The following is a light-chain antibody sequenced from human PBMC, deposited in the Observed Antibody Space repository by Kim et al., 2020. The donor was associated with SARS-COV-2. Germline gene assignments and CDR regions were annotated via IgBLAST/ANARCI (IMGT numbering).Light chain of an antibody. CDR1: QNINRW. CDR3: QQYDTYLYT. J-gene: IGKJ2*01. Sequence: SASVGDRVTITCRASQNINRWLAWYQQKPGEAPKLLIFDASSLESGVPSRFSGRGSGTEFTLTISSLQPDDFATYYCQQYDTYLYTFGQGTKLEI. V-gene: IGKV1-5*01. CDR2: DAS.